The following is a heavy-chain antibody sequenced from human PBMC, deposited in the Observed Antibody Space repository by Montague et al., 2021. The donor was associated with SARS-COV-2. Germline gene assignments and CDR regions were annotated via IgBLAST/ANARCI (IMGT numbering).Heavy chain of an antibody. CDR3: AGAEGGTVFDH. V-gene: IGHV4-30-2*01. D-gene: IGHD2-15*01. CDR1: GDPLSSGGARYA. J-gene: IGHJ4*02. Sequence: TLSLTCAVSGDPLSSGGARYAWSWIRQPPGKGLEWIGNIYHTGSTFHNPSLRSRLTLSVDKSRSAFSLTLSSVTAADTAVYFCAGAEGGTVFDHWGQGTLVTVSS. CDR2: IYHTGST.